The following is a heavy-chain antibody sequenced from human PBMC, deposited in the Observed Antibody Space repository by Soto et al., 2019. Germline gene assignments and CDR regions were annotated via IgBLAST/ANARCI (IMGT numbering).Heavy chain of an antibody. J-gene: IGHJ5*01. CDR1: GGSISGDYY. CDR2: IYHTRST. CDR3: AREPYDITSNLIDS. Sequence: SETPSLTCTVSGGSISGDYYWYWIRHAPGKVLEWIGYIYHTRSTYHDPSLKIRGSISVDTPNNPFSLRLSPMTVADTAVYFCAREPYDITSNLIDSSARGIPVPVSS. D-gene: IGHD3-10*01. V-gene: IGHV4-30-4*01.